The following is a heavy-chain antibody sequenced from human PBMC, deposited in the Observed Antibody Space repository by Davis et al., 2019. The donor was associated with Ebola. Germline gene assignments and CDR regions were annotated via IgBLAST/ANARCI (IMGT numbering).Heavy chain of an antibody. CDR3: TTEGGYCTNGVCFYYFDY. V-gene: IGHV3-23*01. J-gene: IGHJ4*02. CDR1: GFTFNTYA. Sequence: GGSLRLSCAASGFTFNTYAMNWVRQAPGKGLEWVSGISGSGDSTYYADSVKGRFTISRDNSKNTLYLQMNSLKTEDTAVYYCTTEGGYCTNGVCFYYFDYWGQGTLVTVSS. D-gene: IGHD2-8*01. CDR2: ISGSGDST.